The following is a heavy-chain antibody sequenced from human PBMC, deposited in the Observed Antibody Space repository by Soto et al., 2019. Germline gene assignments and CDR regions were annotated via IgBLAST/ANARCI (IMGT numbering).Heavy chain of an antibody. CDR1: GFSLSTSGVG. CDR3: AHRRHQMSTTFAY. D-gene: IGHD2-2*01. V-gene: IGHV2-5*02. Sequence: QITLKESGPTLVKPTQTLTLTCTFSGFSLSTSGVGVGWIRQPPGKALEWLALIYWDYDRRYRPSLKSRLTITKDTSKNPVVLTVTNVDPVDTATYYCAHRRHQMSTTFAYWVQGLVVPVS. CDR2: IYWDYDR. J-gene: IGHJ4*02.